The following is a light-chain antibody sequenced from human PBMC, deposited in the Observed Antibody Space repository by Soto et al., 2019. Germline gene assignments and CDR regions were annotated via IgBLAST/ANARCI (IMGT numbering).Light chain of an antibody. CDR1: SSDVGGYNY. CDR3: SSYAGSNHLV. CDR2: EVS. Sequence: QSALTQPPSSSGSPGQSVTISCTGTSSDVGGYNYVSWYQQHPGKAPKLMIYEVSNRPSAVPDRFSGSKSGNTASLTVSGLQAEDEAEYYCSSYAGSNHLVFGGGNKLTVL. V-gene: IGLV2-8*01. J-gene: IGLJ2*01.